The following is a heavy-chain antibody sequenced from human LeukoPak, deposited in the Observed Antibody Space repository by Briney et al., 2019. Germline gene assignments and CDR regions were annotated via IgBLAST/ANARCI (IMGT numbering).Heavy chain of an antibody. Sequence: SVKVSCKASGYTFTGYYMHWVRQAPGQGLEWMGRIIPIFGTANYAQKFQGRVTITTDESTSTAYMELSSLRSEDTAVYYCARAELRADAFDIWGQGTMVTVSS. CDR2: IIPIFGTA. V-gene: IGHV1-69*05. D-gene: IGHD1-7*01. J-gene: IGHJ3*02. CDR1: GYTFTGYY. CDR3: ARAELRADAFDI.